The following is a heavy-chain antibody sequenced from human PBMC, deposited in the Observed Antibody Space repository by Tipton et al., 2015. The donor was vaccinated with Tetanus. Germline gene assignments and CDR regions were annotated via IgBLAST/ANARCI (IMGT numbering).Heavy chain of an antibody. D-gene: IGHD3-22*01. CDR1: GASINAGGYL. Sequence: TLSLTCNVFGASINAGGYLWTWVRQHPGKGLEWIGYIYFTGTTYYNPSLESRLTISIDTSKNQFSLELTSVTAADTAVYYCARDSYYSSRWSFADYWGQGTLVTVSS. J-gene: IGHJ4*02. CDR2: IYFTGTT. CDR3: ARDSYYSSRWSFADY. V-gene: IGHV4-31*03.